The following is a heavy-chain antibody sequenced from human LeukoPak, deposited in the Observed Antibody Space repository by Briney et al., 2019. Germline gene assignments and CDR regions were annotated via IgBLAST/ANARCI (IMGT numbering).Heavy chain of an antibody. J-gene: IGHJ4*02. D-gene: IGHD3-3*01. CDR3: ARDFRPYDFWSGYHRPNDY. V-gene: IGHV3-66*02. CDR1: GFTVSSNY. CDR2: IYSGGST. Sequence: GGSLRLSCAASGFTVSSNYMSWVRQAPGKGLEWVSVIYSGGSTYYADSVKGRFTISRDNSKNTLYLQMNSLRAEDTAVYYCARDFRPYDFWSGYHRPNDYWGQGTLVTVSS.